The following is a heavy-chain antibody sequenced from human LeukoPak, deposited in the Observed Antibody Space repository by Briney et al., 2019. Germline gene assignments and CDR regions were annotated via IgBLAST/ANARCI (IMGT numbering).Heavy chain of an antibody. CDR2: FDPEDGEDGET. V-gene: IGHV1-24*01. CDR1: GYSLIEVA. D-gene: IGHD3-9*01. J-gene: IGHJ4*02. CDR3: AMTDRYAGRPFDY. Sequence: ASVKVSCKVSGYSLIEVAMHWVRQAPGKGLEWEGSFDPEDGEDGETHYAQKFQGRVTMTEDASTDTAYMELTRLSSEDTALYYCAMTDRYAGRPFDYWGQGTLVTVSS.